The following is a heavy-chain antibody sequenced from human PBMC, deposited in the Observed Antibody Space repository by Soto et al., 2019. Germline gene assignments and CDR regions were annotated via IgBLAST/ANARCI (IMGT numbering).Heavy chain of an antibody. Sequence: QVQLVQSGAEVKKPGSSVKFSCKASGGPFTNYAINWVRQAPGQGLEWMGGIIPISGAVNYAQKFQGRVRITADESTSTVYMALSSLRSENTAVYYCARTTTASNWFDLWGQGTLVTVSS. CDR3: ARTTTASNWFDL. CDR1: GGPFTNYA. J-gene: IGHJ5*02. V-gene: IGHV1-69*01. D-gene: IGHD4-17*01. CDR2: IIPISGAV.